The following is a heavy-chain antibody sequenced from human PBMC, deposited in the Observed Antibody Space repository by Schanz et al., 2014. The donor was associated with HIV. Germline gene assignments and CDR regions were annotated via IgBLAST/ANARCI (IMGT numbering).Heavy chain of an antibody. D-gene: IGHD5-18*01. CDR2: IDGVGDNT. V-gene: IGHV3-23*04. CDR1: GFNFNNYA. CDR3: AKSNGGDTAVVQYYFDY. J-gene: IGHJ4*02. Sequence: VQLVESGGGVVQPGGSLRLSCAASGFNFNNYAMTWVRQAPGKGLEWVSAIDGVGDNTYYADSVKGRFTISRDNAKNSLYLNMYSLRAEDTAVYFCAKSNGGDTAVVQYYFDYWGQGTLVSVSS.